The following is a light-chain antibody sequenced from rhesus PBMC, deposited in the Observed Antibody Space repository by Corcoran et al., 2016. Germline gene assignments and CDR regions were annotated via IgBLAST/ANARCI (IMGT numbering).Light chain of an antibody. CDR3: LQHRNWPWT. J-gene: IGKJ1*01. Sequence: EIVMTQSPATLSLSPGERATLSCRASQSVSSSLAWYHQKPGQAPRLLIYGASSRATGIPDRFSGSGSGTDFTLTISSLEPEDVAVYYWLQHRNWPWTFGQGTKVEIK. CDR1: QSVSSS. CDR2: GAS. V-gene: IGKV3-24*01.